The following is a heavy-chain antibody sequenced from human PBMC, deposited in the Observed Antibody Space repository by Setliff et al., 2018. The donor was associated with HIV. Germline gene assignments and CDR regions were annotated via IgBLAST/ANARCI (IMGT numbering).Heavy chain of an antibody. CDR3: AREYGTAAADY. CDR2: INPSDGST. Sequence: ASVKVSCKASGYTFTSYGISWVRQAPGQGLEWMGIINPSDGSTSYARKFQGRVTMTSDTSTSTVYMEMSSLRSDDTAGYYCAREYGTAAADYWGQGTVVTVSS. V-gene: IGHV1-46*01. CDR1: GYTFTSYG. D-gene: IGHD6-13*01. J-gene: IGHJ4*03.